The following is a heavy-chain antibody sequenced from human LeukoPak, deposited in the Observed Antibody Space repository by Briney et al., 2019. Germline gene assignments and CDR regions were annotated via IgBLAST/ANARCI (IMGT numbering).Heavy chain of an antibody. Sequence: GGSLRLSCAASGFTFSSYGMHWVRQAPGKGLEWVAFIRYDGSNKYYADSVKGRFTISRDNSKNTLYLQMNSLRAEDTAVYYCAKGLVWTRMVRGAMGYWGQGTLVTVSS. CDR1: GFTFSSYG. D-gene: IGHD3-10*01. CDR3: AKGLVWTRMVRGAMGY. CDR2: IRYDGSNK. J-gene: IGHJ4*02. V-gene: IGHV3-30*02.